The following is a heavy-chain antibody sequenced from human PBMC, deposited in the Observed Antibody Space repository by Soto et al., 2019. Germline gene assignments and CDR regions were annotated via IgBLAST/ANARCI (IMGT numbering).Heavy chain of an antibody. J-gene: IGHJ4*02. Sequence: SETLSLTCTVSGGSISNYYWSWVRQPPGKGLECIGYIYYSGSTNYNPSLKSRITISVDTSKNQFSLKLSSVTAADTAVYYCARNYGDYVDYRGQGTLVTVSS. CDR1: GGSISNYY. CDR2: IYYSGST. CDR3: ARNYGDYVDY. V-gene: IGHV4-59*08. D-gene: IGHD4-17*01.